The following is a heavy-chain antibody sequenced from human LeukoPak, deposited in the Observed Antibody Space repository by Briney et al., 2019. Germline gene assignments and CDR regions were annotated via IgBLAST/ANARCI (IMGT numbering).Heavy chain of an antibody. V-gene: IGHV1-2*04. CDR3: ARSQGIAAAGTPDNCGMDV. CDR1: GYTFTGYY. J-gene: IGHJ6*02. Sequence: ASVKVSCKASGYTFTGYYMHWVRQAPGQGLEWMGWINPNSGGTNYAQKFQGWVTMTRDTSISTAYMELSRLRSDDTAVYYCARSQGIAAAGTPDNCGMDVWGQGTTVTVSS. D-gene: IGHD6-13*01. CDR2: INPNSGGT.